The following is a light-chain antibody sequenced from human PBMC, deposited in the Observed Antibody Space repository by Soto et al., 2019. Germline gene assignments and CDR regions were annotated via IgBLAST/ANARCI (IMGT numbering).Light chain of an antibody. J-gene: IGKJ2*01. CDR1: QRVSSSD. CDR2: GAS. CDR3: QQYGSSPPFT. Sequence: EIVLTQSPGTLSLSPGERATLSCRASQRVSSSDLAWYPQKPGQAPRLLIYGASSRATGIPDRFSGSGSGTDFTLTISRREPEDVAVYFWQQYGSSPPFTFGQGTKVEI. V-gene: IGKV3-20*01.